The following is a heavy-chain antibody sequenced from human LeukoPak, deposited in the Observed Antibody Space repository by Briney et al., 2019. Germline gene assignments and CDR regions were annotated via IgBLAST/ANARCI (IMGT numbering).Heavy chain of an antibody. CDR2: INNGGST. Sequence: SETLSRTCAVDGGSFSGYYWGWIRQPPGRGLEWIGEINNGGSTNYNPSLKRRVTISVDTSKNQFSLKVSSVTAAETAVYYCAGRYCTNGVCYTGFDYWGQGTMVTVSS. J-gene: IGHJ4*02. CDR1: GGSFSGYY. D-gene: IGHD2-8*01. V-gene: IGHV4-34*01. CDR3: AGRYCTNGVCYTGFDY.